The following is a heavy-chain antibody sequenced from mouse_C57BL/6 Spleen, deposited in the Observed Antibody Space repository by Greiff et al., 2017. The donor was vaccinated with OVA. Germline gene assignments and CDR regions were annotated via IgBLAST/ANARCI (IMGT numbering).Heavy chain of an antibody. Sequence: EVKLVESGAELVKPGASVKFSCTASGYTIKDYYMHWVKQRTEQGLEWIGRIDPEDGETKYAPKFQGKATITADTSSNTAYLQLSSLTSEDPAVYYCASRFYYYYDGGFAYWGQGTLVTVSA. CDR2: IDPEDGET. CDR3: ASRFYYYYDGGFAY. V-gene: IGHV14-2*01. CDR1: GYTIKDYY. D-gene: IGHD2-4*01. J-gene: IGHJ3*01.